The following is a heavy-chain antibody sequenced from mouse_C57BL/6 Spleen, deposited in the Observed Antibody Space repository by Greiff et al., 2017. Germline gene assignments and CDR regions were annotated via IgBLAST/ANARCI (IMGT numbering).Heavy chain of an antibody. CDR1: GFAFSSSW. J-gene: IGHJ1*03. V-gene: IGHV1-82*01. D-gene: IGHD2-3*01. Sequence: VQLQQSGPELVQPGASVKISCTASGFAFSSSWMNWVRQRPGKGLEWLGRIYPGDGDTNYNGMFKGKGTLTADKSSSTAYMQLSSLTSEDSAVYYCARRGGIYDPWDFDVWGTGTTVTVSS. CDR2: IYPGDGDT. CDR3: ARRGGIYDPWDFDV.